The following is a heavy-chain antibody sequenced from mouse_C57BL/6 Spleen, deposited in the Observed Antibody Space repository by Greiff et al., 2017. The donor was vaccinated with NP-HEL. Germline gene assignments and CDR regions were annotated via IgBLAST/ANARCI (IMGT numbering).Heavy chain of an antibody. J-gene: IGHJ2*01. D-gene: IGHD2-1*01. Sequence: EVQLKESGPELVKPGASVKIPCKASGYTFTDYNMDWVKQSHGKSLEWIGDINPNNGGTIYNQKFKGKATLTVDKSSSTAYMELRSLTSEDTAVYYCARRAGNWPYFDYWGQGTTLTVSS. CDR3: ARRAGNWPYFDY. V-gene: IGHV1-18*01. CDR2: INPNNGGT. CDR1: GYTFTDYN.